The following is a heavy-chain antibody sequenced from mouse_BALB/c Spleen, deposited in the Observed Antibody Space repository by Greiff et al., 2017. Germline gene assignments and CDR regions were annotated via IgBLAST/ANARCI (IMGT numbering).Heavy chain of an antibody. CDR3: ANIYYGNYHYAMDY. Sequence: EVKLMESGPGLVKPSQSLSLTCTVTGYSITSDYAWNWIRQFPGNKLEWMGYISYSGSTSYNPSLKSRISITRDTSKNQFFLQLNSVTTEDTATYYCANIYYGNYHYAMDYWGQGTSVTVSS. J-gene: IGHJ4*01. CDR2: ISYSGST. CDR1: GYSITSDYA. D-gene: IGHD2-1*01. V-gene: IGHV3-2*02.